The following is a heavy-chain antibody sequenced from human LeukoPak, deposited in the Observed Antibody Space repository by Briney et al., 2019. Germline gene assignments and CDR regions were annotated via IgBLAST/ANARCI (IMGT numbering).Heavy chain of an antibody. Sequence: GGSLRLSCAASGFTFSTYWMHWVRQAPGKGPVWVLRINGDASSTAYRDSVKGRFTISRDNAQNTLYLQMNGLRVEDTAVYYCARALGDIRGQGTLVTVSS. CDR2: INGDASST. J-gene: IGHJ4*02. V-gene: IGHV3-74*01. CDR3: ARALGDI. CDR1: GFTFSTYW.